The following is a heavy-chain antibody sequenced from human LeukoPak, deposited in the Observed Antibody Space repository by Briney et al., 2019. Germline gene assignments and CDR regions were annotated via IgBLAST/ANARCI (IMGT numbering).Heavy chain of an antibody. D-gene: IGHD4-23*01. J-gene: IGHJ4*02. CDR3: ARDLYGGNSGLDY. V-gene: IGHV3-33*01. CDR2: IWYDGSNK. Sequence: GGSLRLSCAASRFTFSSYGMHWVRQAPGKGLEWVAVIWYDGSNKYYADSVKGRFTISRDNSKNTLYLQMNSLRAEDTAVYYCARDLYGGNSGLDYWGQGTLVTVSS. CDR1: RFTFSSYG.